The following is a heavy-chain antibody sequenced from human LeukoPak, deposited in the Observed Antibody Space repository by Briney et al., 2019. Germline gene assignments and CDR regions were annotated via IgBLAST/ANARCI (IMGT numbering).Heavy chain of an antibody. J-gene: IGHJ4*02. V-gene: IGHV3-23*01. D-gene: IGHD2-2*01. Sequence: GGSLRLSCAASGFTFSSYAMSWVRQAPGKGLEWVSAISGSGGSTNYADSVKGRFTISRDNSKNTLYLQMNSLRAEDTAVYYCAKSSCSSTSCSYFDYWGQGTLVTVSS. CDR2: ISGSGGST. CDR1: GFTFSSYA. CDR3: AKSSCSSTSCSYFDY.